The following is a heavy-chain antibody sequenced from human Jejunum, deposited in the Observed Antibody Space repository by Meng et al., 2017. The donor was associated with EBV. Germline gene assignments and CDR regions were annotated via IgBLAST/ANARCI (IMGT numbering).Heavy chain of an antibody. V-gene: IGHV3-74*01. CDR3: TRAGYYRFDY. Sequence: EVRLVEAGGGLFKPGGSFGRSCAASRFTLSDHWIHWVRQAPGEGLMWVSRINPDGRTINYGDSVKGRFTISRDNAKNTVYLQMNSLRAEDTAVYYCTRAGYYRFDYWGQGALVTVSS. D-gene: IGHD1-26*01. CDR1: RFTLSDHW. CDR2: INPDGRTI. J-gene: IGHJ4*02.